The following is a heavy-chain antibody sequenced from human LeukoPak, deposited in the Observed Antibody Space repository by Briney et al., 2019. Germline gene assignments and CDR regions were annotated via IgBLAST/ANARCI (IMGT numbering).Heavy chain of an antibody. CDR2: IYYSGST. CDR3: VRMREGYNSYGMDV. CDR1: GDSIRSYD. V-gene: IGHV4-59*08. J-gene: IGHJ6*02. D-gene: IGHD2-15*01. Sequence: SETLSLTCTVSGDSIRSYDWSWIRQPPGKGLEWIGYIYYSGSTNYNPSLKSRVTISIDTSKKQFSLKLTSVTAADTAVYYCVRMREGYNSYGMDVWGQGTTVTVS.